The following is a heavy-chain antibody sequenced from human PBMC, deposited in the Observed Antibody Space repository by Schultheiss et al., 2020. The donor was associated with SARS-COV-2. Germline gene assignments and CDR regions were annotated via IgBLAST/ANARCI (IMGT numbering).Heavy chain of an antibody. CDR2: INHSGST. V-gene: IGHV4-4*02. CDR1: GGSISSSNW. D-gene: IGHD2-15*01. CDR3: ARAHQYCSGGSCYPDAFDI. J-gene: IGHJ3*02. Sequence: SETLSLTCVVSGGSISSSNWWSWVRQPPGKGLEWIGEINHSGSTNYDPSLKSRLTISLDTSKNQFSLKLSSVTAADTAVYYCARAHQYCSGGSCYPDAFDIWGQGTMVTVSS.